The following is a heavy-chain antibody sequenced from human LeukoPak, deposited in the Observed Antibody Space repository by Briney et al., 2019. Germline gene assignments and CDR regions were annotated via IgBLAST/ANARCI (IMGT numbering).Heavy chain of an antibody. CDR2: IYSGGST. CDR1: GFTFSSYE. Sequence: GGSLRLSCAASGFTFSSYEMNWVRQAPGKGLEWVSVIYSGGSTYYADSVKGRFAISRDNSKNTLYLQMNSLRAEDTAVYYCARGDYGDYHFDYWGQGTLVTVSS. D-gene: IGHD4-17*01. V-gene: IGHV3-66*01. CDR3: ARGDYGDYHFDY. J-gene: IGHJ4*02.